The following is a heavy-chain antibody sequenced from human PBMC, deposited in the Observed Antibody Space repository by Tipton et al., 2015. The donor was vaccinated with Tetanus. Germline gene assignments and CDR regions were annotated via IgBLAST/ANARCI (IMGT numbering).Heavy chain of an antibody. D-gene: IGHD2-15*01. J-gene: IGHJ4*02. V-gene: IGHV5-51*01. CDR2: IYPGDSDT. CDR1: GYIFTNYW. CDR3: ARAHCSDGVCNFDF. Sequence: QLVQSGGEVEKPGESLKISCKGSGYIFTNYWIGWVRQKPGKGLEWMGIIYPGDSDTRYSPSFQGQVTISVDKSINTAYLQWSSLKASDTSMFYCARAHCSDGVCNFDFWGQGALVTVAS.